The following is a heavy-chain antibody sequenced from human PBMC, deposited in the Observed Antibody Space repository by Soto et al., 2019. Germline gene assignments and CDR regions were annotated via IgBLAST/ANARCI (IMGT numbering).Heavy chain of an antibody. CDR3: ARDGRVADAFDI. Sequence: QVQLVQSGAEVKKPGASVKVSCKASGYTFTSYYMHWVRQAPGQGLEWMGIINPSGGSTSYAQKSQGGVTMPRETSTSTVYRGVSSLKSEDTAVYYCARDGRVADAFDIGGQGTMVTVSS. J-gene: IGHJ3*02. CDR2: INPSGGST. CDR1: GYTFTSYY. V-gene: IGHV1-46*01. D-gene: IGHD1-26*01.